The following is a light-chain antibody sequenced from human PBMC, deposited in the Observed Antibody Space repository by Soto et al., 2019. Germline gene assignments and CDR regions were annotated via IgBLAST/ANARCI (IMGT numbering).Light chain of an antibody. J-gene: IGLJ1*01. CDR3: SSYTSRSTLDYV. V-gene: IGLV2-14*01. CDR1: SSDVGGYNY. CDR2: EVS. Sequence: QSVLTQPASVSGSPGQSITISCTGTSSDVGGYNYVSWYQQHPGKAPKLMLYEVSNRPSGVSNRFSGSKSGNTASLTISGLQAEDEADYYCSSYTSRSTLDYVFGSGTKVTVL.